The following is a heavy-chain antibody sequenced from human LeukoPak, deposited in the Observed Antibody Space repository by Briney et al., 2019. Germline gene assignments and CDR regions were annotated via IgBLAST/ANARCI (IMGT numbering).Heavy chain of an antibody. V-gene: IGHV6-1*01. D-gene: IGHD3-10*01. J-gene: IGHJ4*02. CDR2: TYYKSKWYN. CDR3: ARAYLWFGELFVDY. CDR1: GDSVSSNSAT. Sequence: SQTLSLTCAISGDSVSSNSATWNWIRQSPSRGLEWLGRTYYKSKWYNDYAVSVKSRITINSDTSKNQFSLQLNSVTPEDTAVYYCARAYLWFGELFVDYWGQGTLVTVSS.